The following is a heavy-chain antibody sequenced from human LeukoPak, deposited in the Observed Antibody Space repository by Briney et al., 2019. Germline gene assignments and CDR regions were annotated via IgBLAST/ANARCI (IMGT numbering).Heavy chain of an antibody. V-gene: IGHV4-34*01. CDR1: GGSFSGYY. CDR2: IDHSGST. D-gene: IGHD5-18*01. Sequence: SETLSLTCAVYGGSFSGYYCQWIRQPPGKGLEWIGEIDHSGSTSYNPSLKSRVTMPVDTSKNQFSLKLTSLTAADTAVYYCARGQVDTAKIGDYWGQGTLVTVSS. J-gene: IGHJ4*02. CDR3: ARGQVDTAKIGDY.